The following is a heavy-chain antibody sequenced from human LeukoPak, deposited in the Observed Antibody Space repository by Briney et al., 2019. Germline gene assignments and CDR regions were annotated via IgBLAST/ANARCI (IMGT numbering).Heavy chain of an antibody. V-gene: IGHV4-59*01. Sequence: SETLSLTCTVSGDSISSYYWSWIRQPPGKGLEWVGYIYYSGSTNYNPSLKSRVTISVDTSKNQFSLKLSSVTAADTAVYYCARYMGPYYFDYWGQGTLVTVSS. D-gene: IGHD1-26*01. CDR2: IYYSGST. J-gene: IGHJ4*02. CDR1: GDSISSYY. CDR3: ARYMGPYYFDY.